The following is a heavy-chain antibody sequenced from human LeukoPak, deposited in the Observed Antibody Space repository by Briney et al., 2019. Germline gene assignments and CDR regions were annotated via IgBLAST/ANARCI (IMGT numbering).Heavy chain of an antibody. Sequence: GGSLRLSCAASGFTFSSYAMSWVRQAPGKGLEWVSAISGSSSTIYYADSVKGRFTISRDNAKNSLYLQMNSLRAEDTAVYYCARGHTGTYGPGYWGQGTLVTVSS. CDR3: ARGHTGTYGPGY. D-gene: IGHD1-26*01. CDR1: GFTFSSYA. CDR2: ISGSSSTI. J-gene: IGHJ4*02. V-gene: IGHV3-48*04.